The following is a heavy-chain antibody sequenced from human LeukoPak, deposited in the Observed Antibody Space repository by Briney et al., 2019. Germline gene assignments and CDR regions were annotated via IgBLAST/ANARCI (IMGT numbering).Heavy chain of an antibody. V-gene: IGHV4-59*01. CDR3: ARDYSGWYYFDY. J-gene: IGHJ4*02. D-gene: IGHD6-19*01. CDR2: VYYSGST. Sequence: SETLSLTCTVSGGPISSYYWSWIRQPPGKGLEWIGYVYYSGSTKYNPSPKSRVTISVDTSKNQFSLNLSSVTAADTAVYYCARDYSGWYYFDYWGQGTQVTVSS. CDR1: GGPISSYY.